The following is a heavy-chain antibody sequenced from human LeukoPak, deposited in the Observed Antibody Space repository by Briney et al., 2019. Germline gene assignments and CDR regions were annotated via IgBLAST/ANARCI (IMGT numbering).Heavy chain of an antibody. J-gene: IGHJ6*02. CDR3: ARDPLGIAVAGSFYYYYYGMDV. CDR2: IYTSGST. V-gene: IGHV4-61*02. CDR1: GGSISSGSYY. D-gene: IGHD6-19*01. Sequence: SQTLSLTCTVSGGSISSGSYYWSWIRQPAGTGLEWIGRIYTSGSTNYNPSLKSRVTISVDTSKNQFSLKLSSVTAADTAVYYCARDPLGIAVAGSFYYYYYGMDVWGQGTTVTVPS.